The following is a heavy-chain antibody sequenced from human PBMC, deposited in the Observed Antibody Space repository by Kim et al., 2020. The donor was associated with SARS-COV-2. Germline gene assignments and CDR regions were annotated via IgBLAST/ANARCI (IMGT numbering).Heavy chain of an antibody. D-gene: IGHD6-25*01. Sequence: KYAQNFQGRVTMTRDMSINTVYMELSRLTSDDTAVYYCARLAAYSSACLDYWGQGTLLTVSS. J-gene: IGHJ4*02. CDR3: ARLAAYSSACLDY. V-gene: IGHV1-2*02.